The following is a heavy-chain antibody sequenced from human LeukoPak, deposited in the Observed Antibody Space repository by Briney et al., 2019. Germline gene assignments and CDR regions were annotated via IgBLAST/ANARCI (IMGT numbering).Heavy chain of an antibody. Sequence: SETLSLTCAVYGGSFSGCYWSWIRQPPGKGLEWIGEINHSGSTNYNTSLKSRVTIAVDASKNQFSLKRSSVRAADTAVYYCARLPYHYDFWRNYYMDVWGKGTTVTVSS. CDR1: GGSFSGCY. J-gene: IGHJ6*03. D-gene: IGHD3-3*01. CDR2: INHSGST. V-gene: IGHV4-34*01. CDR3: ARLPYHYDFWRNYYMDV.